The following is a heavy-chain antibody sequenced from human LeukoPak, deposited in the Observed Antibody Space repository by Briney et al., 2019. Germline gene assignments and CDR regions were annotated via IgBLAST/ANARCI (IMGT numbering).Heavy chain of an antibody. CDR1: GFTFSDYY. Sequence: GGSLRLPCAASGFTFSDYYMSWIRQAPGKGLEWVSYISSSSSHTNYADSVKGRFTISRDNAKKSLYLQMNSLRAEDTAVYYCALSGIGSGWQRKDVWGQGTTVTVSS. CDR3: ALSGIGSGWQRKDV. V-gene: IGHV3-11*06. CDR2: ISSSSSHT. J-gene: IGHJ6*02. D-gene: IGHD6-19*01.